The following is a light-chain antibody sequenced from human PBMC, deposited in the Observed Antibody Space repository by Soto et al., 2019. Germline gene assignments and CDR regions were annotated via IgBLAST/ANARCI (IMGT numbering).Light chain of an antibody. CDR1: QDISNY. J-gene: IGKJ3*01. CDR3: QQYDNLFT. CDR2: DAS. V-gene: IGKV1-33*01. Sequence: DIQMTQSPSSLSASVGDRVTITFQASQDISNYLNWYQQKPGKAPKLLIYDASNLETGVPSRFSGSGSGTDVTFTICSLQPEDIATYYCQQYDNLFTFGPGTKVDIK.